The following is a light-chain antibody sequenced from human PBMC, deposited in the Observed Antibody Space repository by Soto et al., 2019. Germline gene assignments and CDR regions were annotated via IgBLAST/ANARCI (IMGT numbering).Light chain of an antibody. V-gene: IGLV2-14*01. J-gene: IGLJ1*01. CDR1: SSDVGGYNY. CDR2: EVS. Sequence: QSALTQPAAVSGSPGQSITISCNGTSSDVGGYNYVSWYQQHQCKAPKLMIYEVSNRPSGVSNRFSGSKSGNTASLPISGRQAEDEADYYCRSYTSSSTLVFGPGTKLTVL. CDR3: RSYTSSSTLV.